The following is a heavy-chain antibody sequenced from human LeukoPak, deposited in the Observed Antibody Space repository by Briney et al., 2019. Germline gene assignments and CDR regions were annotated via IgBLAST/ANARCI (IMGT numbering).Heavy chain of an antibody. J-gene: IGHJ6*02. D-gene: IGHD6-13*01. V-gene: IGHV3-21*01. Sequence: KPGGSLRLSCAASGFTFSSYSMNWVRQAPGKGLEWVSSISSSSSYIYYADSVKGRFTISRDNAKNSLYLQMNSLRAEDTAVYYCARDRSSSWYVGVYYYYGMDVWGQGTTVTVSS. CDR2: ISSSSSYI. CDR3: ARDRSSSWYVGVYYYYGMDV. CDR1: GFTFSSYS.